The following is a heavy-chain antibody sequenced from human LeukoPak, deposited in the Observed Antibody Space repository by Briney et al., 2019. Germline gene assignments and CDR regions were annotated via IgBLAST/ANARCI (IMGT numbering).Heavy chain of an antibody. CDR2: ISSSSSYI. J-gene: IGHJ6*03. CDR1: GFTFSSYS. Sequence: GGSLRLSCAASGFTFSSYSMNWVRQAPGKGQEWVSSISSSSSYIYYADSVKGRFTISRDNAKNSLYLQMNSLRAEDTAVYYCARIFHYYDSSGYYTSYYYYYMDVWGKGTTVTVSS. V-gene: IGHV3-21*01. D-gene: IGHD3-22*01. CDR3: ARIFHYYDSSGYYTSYYYYYMDV.